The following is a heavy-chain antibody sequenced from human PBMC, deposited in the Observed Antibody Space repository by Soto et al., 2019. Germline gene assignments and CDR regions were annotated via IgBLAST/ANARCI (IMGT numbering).Heavy chain of an antibody. V-gene: IGHV4-59*01. Sequence: SETLSLTCTVSGDSIRTYYWNWIRQPPGKGLEWIGYIHYSGSINYNPSLKSRVTISADTSKNHFSLNLNSVTAADTAVYYCARDRYSYGNFDFWGQGTLVTVSS. CDR2: IHYSGSI. CDR3: ARDRYSYGNFDF. J-gene: IGHJ4*02. CDR1: GDSIRTYY. D-gene: IGHD5-18*01.